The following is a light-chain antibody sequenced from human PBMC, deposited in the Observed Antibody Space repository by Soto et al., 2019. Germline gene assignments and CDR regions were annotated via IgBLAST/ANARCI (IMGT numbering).Light chain of an antibody. CDR1: QPVSPSF. CDR2: GAS. J-gene: IGKJ1*01. V-gene: IGKV3-20*01. CDR3: QHYDWSITWT. Sequence: EVVLTQSPGTLSLSPGQRATLSCRASQPVSPSFLAWYQQKGGQAPRLLVYGASTRSTGVPDRFSGSGSGTDFTLTISELEPEAFAVYYCQHYDWSITWTFGPGTKVDIK.